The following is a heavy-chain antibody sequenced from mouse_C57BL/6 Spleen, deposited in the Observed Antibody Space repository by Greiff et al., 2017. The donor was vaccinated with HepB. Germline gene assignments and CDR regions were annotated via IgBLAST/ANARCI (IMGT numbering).Heavy chain of an antibody. Sequence: VQRVESGPGLVAPSQSLSITCTVSGFSLTSYGVHWVRQPPGKGLEWLVVIWSDGSTTYNSALKSRLSISKDNSKSQVFLKMNSLQTDDTAMYYCARLIYYDYDDYAMDYWGQGTSVTVSS. D-gene: IGHD2-4*01. V-gene: IGHV2-6*03. CDR3: ARLIYYDYDDYAMDY. CDR2: IWSDGST. CDR1: GFSLTSYG. J-gene: IGHJ4*01.